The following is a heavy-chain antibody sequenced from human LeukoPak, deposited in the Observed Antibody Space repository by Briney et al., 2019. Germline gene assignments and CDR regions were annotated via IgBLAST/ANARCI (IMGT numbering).Heavy chain of an antibody. Sequence: SETLSLTCTVSGGSISSSSYYWGWIRQPPGKGLEWIGSIYYSGSTNYNPSLKSQVTISVDTSKNQFSLKLSSVTAADTAVYYCARSFRGYYPGAFDIWGQGTMVTVSS. V-gene: IGHV4-39*07. CDR1: GGSISSSSYY. CDR2: IYYSGST. J-gene: IGHJ3*02. CDR3: ARSFRGYYPGAFDI. D-gene: IGHD3-3*01.